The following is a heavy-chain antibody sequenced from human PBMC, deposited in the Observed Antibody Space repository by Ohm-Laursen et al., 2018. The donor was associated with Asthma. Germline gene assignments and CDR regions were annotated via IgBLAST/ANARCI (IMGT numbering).Heavy chain of an antibody. J-gene: IGHJ6*02. CDR3: AKSSDGDYAPYYYYGMDV. CDR2: MSHEGSNK. CDR1: GFSFSTYG. D-gene: IGHD4-17*01. V-gene: IGHV3-30*18. Sequence: SLRLSCSASGFSFSTYGMHWVRQAPGKGLEWVAAMSHEGSNKYYGDSVKGRFTISRDNSKNTLYLQMNSLRPDDTAVYYCAKSSDGDYAPYYYYGMDVWGQGTTVTVSS.